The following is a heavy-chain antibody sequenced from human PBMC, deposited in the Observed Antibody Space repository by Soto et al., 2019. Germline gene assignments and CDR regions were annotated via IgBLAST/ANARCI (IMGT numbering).Heavy chain of an antibody. CDR3: ARRCVGCCGEQRDHLAV. Sequence: ASVKVSCKASGYTFTSYYMHWVRQAPGQGLEWMGIINPSGGSTSYAQKFQGRVTMTRDTSTSTVYMELSSLRSEDTAVYYCARRCVGCCGEQRDHLAVCGQGTTVTGSS. CDR2: INPSGGST. D-gene: IGHD6-25*01. V-gene: IGHV1-46*03. J-gene: IGHJ6*02. CDR1: GYTFTSYY.